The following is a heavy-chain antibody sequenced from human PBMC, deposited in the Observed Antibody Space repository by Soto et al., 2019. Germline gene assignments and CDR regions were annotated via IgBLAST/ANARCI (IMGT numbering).Heavy chain of an antibody. CDR3: ARDDVLCDGGRCYGVPLDV. CDR2: IQSGGPT. Sequence: GGSLRLSCAASGFTVSSKYMSWVRQAPGKGLEWVSLIQSGGPTYYADSVKGRFTISRDTSENTLHLQMDSLRAEDTAVYYCARDDVLCDGGRCYGVPLDVWGKVTTVTVT. D-gene: IGHD2-15*01. CDR1: GFTVSSKY. V-gene: IGHV3-66*01. J-gene: IGHJ6*03.